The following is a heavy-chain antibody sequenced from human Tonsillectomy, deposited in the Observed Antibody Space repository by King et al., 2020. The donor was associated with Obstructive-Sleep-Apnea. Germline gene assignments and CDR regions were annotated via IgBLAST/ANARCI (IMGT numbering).Heavy chain of an antibody. Sequence: VQLVESGGGLVQPGGSLRLSCIASGFTFRNYAMTWVRQAPGKGLEWVSAISARDGSTYYADSVKGRFTISRDNSKSTLSLQMNSLRADDTAVYYCPKTYSSGWSLKTDYFDFWGQGTLVTVSS. J-gene: IGHJ4*02. CDR1: GFTFRNYA. V-gene: IGHV3-23*04. CDR3: PKTYSSGWSLKTDYFDF. CDR2: ISARDGST. D-gene: IGHD6-19*01.